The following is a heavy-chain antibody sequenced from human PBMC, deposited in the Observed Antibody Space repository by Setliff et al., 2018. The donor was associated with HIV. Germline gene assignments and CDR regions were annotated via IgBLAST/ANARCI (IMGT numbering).Heavy chain of an antibody. Sequence: PGGSLRLSCAASGFTFDDYAMHWVRQAPGKGLEWVSGISWNSVKIDYADFVKGRFTISRDNAKNSLFLQVNSLRTEDTAFYFCAKHWRIESHNSDAFDIWGQGTLVTVSS. CDR1: GFTFDDYA. J-gene: IGHJ3*02. CDR3: AKHWRIESHNSDAFDI. CDR2: ISWNSVKI. D-gene: IGHD1-20*01. V-gene: IGHV3-9*01.